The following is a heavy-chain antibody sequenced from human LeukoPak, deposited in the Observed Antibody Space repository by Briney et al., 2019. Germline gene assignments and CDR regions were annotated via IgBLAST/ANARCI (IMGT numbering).Heavy chain of an antibody. D-gene: IGHD1-20*01. J-gene: IGHJ6*03. CDR2: IYSGGNT. CDR3: AREITYYFYMDV. CDR1: GGSISSKNYF. Sequence: PSETLSLTCAVSGGSISSKNYFWGWIRQPPGKGLEWIGSIYSGGNTDYHPSLKSRVTLSMDSSKNQFSLTLTSVTAADTAVYFCAREITYYFYMDVWGKGTTVTVSS. V-gene: IGHV4-39*07.